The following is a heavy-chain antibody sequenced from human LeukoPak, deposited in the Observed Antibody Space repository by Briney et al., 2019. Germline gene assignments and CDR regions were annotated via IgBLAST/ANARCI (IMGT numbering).Heavy chain of an antibody. Sequence: GGSLRLSCVASTFTFHTYWMTWVRQAPGKGLEWVANIKQDGRAKFYVDSVKGRFTISRDNAKSSLYLQMNSLRAEDTAVYYCARGPYYGSGSYPGGYWGQGTLVTVSS. J-gene: IGHJ4*02. V-gene: IGHV3-7*03. CDR2: IKQDGRAK. D-gene: IGHD3-10*01. CDR1: TFTFHTYW. CDR3: ARGPYYGSGSYPGGY.